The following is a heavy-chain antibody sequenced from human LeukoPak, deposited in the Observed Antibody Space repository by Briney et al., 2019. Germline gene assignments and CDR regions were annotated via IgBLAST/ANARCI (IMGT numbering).Heavy chain of an antibody. V-gene: IGHV3-66*01. CDR2: IYSGGST. CDR1: GFTVSSNY. Sequence: GGSLRLSCAASGFTVSSNYMSWVRQAPGKGLEWVSVIYSGGSTYYADSVKGRFTISRDNAKNTLYLQMNSLRADDTAVYYCARVAVGSYDWFDPWGQGTLVTVSS. D-gene: IGHD1-26*01. J-gene: IGHJ5*02. CDR3: ARVAVGSYDWFDP.